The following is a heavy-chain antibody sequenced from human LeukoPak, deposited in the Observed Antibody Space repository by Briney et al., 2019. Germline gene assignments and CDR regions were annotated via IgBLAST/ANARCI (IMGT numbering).Heavy chain of an antibody. D-gene: IGHD2-21*01. CDR1: GGSISSSSYY. J-gene: IGHJ4*02. Sequence: SETLSLTCTVSGGSISSSSYYWGWIRQPPGKGLEWIGSIYYSGSTYYNPSLKSRVTISVDTSKNQFSLKLSSVTAADTAVYYCQLWWGLEDFDYWGQGTLVTVSS. CDR2: IYYSGST. V-gene: IGHV4-39*01. CDR3: QLWWGLEDFDY.